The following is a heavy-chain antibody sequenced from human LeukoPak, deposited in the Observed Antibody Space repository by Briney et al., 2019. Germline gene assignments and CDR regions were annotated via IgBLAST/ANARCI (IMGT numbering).Heavy chain of an antibody. J-gene: IGHJ4*02. V-gene: IGHV1-69*05. Sequence: PVKVSCKASGGTFSSYAISWVRQAPGQGLEWMGGIIPIFGTANYAQKFQGRVTITTDESTSTAYMELSSLRSEDTAVYYCAREWEPEVGYFDYWGQGTLVTVSS. CDR3: AREWEPEVGYFDY. CDR2: IIPIFGTA. CDR1: GGTFSSYA. D-gene: IGHD1-26*01.